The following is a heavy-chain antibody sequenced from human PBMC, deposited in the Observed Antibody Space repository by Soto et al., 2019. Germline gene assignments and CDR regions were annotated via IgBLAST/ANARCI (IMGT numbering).Heavy chain of an antibody. Sequence: QVQLQESGPGLVKPSQTLSLTCTVSGGSISSGGYYWSWIRQHPGKGLEWIGYIYYSGSTYYNPSLKSRVTTXXDXSMXQFSLKLSSVTAADTAVYYCARYYYDSSGYQYFDYWGQGTLVTVSS. V-gene: IGHV4-31*03. D-gene: IGHD3-22*01. CDR2: IYYSGST. CDR1: GGSISSGGYY. CDR3: ARYYYDSSGYQYFDY. J-gene: IGHJ4*02.